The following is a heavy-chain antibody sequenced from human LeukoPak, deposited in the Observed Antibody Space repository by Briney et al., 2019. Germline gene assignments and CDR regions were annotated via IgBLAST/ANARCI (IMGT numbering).Heavy chain of an antibody. D-gene: IGHD3-22*01. Sequence: GGSLSLSCAASGFTFSSYSMNWVRQAPGKGLEWVSSISSSSSYIYYADSVKGRFTISRDNAKNSLYLQMNSLRAEDTAVYYCAIISASCVYYDFYYWGQETLGTV. J-gene: IGHJ4*02. V-gene: IGHV3-21*01. CDR1: GFTFSSYS. CDR3: AIISASCVYYDFYY. CDR2: ISSSSSYI.